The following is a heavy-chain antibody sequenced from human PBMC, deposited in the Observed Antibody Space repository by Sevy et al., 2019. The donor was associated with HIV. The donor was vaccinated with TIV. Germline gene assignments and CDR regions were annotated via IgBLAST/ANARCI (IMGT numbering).Heavy chain of an antibody. Sequence: ASVKVSCKVSGYTLTKLPMHWVRQAPGKGLEWMGGFDPEDGETIYAQRFQGRVTMTEDTSRDKAYMELSSLRSEETAVYYCATLDFWSENPFYGTDVWGQGTTVTVSS. V-gene: IGHV1-24*01. CDR2: FDPEDGET. CDR3: ATLDFWSENPFYGTDV. CDR1: GYTLTKLP. J-gene: IGHJ6*02. D-gene: IGHD3-3*01.